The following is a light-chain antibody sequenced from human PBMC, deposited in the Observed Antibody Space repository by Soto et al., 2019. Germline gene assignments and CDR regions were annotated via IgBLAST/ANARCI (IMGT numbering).Light chain of an antibody. Sequence: EIVLTQSPGTLSLSPGERATPSCRASQSVSSSYLAWYQQKPGQAPRLLIYGASSRATGIPDRFSGSGSGTDFTLTISRLEPEDFAVYYCQQYGSSPGLYTFGQGTKLEIK. CDR2: GAS. CDR3: QQYGSSPGLYT. J-gene: IGKJ2*01. CDR1: QSVSSSY. V-gene: IGKV3-20*01.